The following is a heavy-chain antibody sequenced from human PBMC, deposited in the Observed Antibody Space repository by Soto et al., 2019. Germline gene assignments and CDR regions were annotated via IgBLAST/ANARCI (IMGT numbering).Heavy chain of an antibody. D-gene: IGHD3-16*01. CDR3: TTASSYAN. V-gene: IGHV3-15*01. J-gene: IGHJ4*02. Sequence: PGGSLRLSCAASGFAFTNAWMSWVRQAPGKGLEWIGRIKSKSDGGTTEYAAPVKDRFILSRDDSENTLYLEMNSLKIEDTAVYYCTTASSYANWGQGTLVTVSS. CDR2: IKSKSDGGTT. CDR1: GFAFTNAW.